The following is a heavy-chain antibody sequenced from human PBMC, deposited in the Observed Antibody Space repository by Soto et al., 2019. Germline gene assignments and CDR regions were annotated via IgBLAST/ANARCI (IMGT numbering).Heavy chain of an antibody. CDR2: ISSNGGST. D-gene: IGHD1-26*01. CDR1: GFTFSSYA. J-gene: IGHJ3*02. V-gene: IGHV3-64*02. CDR3: ARASGSYPGGYFDI. Sequence: GGSLRLSCAASGFTFSSYAMHWVRQAPGKGLEYVSAISSNGGSTYYADSVKGRFTISRDNSKNTLYLQMGSLRAEDMAVYYCARASGSYPGGYFDIGGQGTMVTVSS.